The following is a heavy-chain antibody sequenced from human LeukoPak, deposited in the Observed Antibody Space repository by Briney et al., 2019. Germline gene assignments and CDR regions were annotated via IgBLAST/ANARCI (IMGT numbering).Heavy chain of an antibody. D-gene: IGHD6-13*01. J-gene: IGHJ4*02. CDR1: GFTFSSYG. CDR3: ARGRIAAAGTENFDY. Sequence: GGSLRLSCAASGFTFSSYGMHWDRQAAGKGPGWVAVIWYDGSNKYYADSVKGRFTISRDNSKNTLYLQMNSLRAEDTAVYYCARGRIAAAGTENFDYWGQGTLVTVSS. V-gene: IGHV3-33*01. CDR2: IWYDGSNK.